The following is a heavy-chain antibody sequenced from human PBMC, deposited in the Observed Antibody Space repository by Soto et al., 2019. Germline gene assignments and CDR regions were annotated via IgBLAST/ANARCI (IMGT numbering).Heavy chain of an antibody. V-gene: IGHV4-59*01. Sequence: PSETLSLTCTVSGGSISSYYWSWIRQPPGKGLEWIGYIYYSGSTNYNPSLKSRGTISVDTSKNQFSLKLSSVTAADTAVYYCASRNYDFWMGYGSHYYYGMDVWGQGTTLTVSS. CDR1: GGSISSYY. CDR2: IYYSGST. J-gene: IGHJ6*02. CDR3: ASRNYDFWMGYGSHYYYGMDV. D-gene: IGHD3-3*01.